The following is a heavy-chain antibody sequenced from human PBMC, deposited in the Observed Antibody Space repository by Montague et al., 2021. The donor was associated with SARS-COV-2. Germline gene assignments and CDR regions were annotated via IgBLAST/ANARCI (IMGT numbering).Heavy chain of an antibody. V-gene: IGHV4-34*01. Sequence: SETLSLTCAVYGGSFSGYYWSWIRQPPGKGLEWIWEINHSGSTNYNPSLKSRVTISVDTSKNQFSLKLSSVTAADTAVYYCASVPTVTTYYYYYYGMDVWGQGTTVTVSS. D-gene: IGHD4-17*01. CDR1: GGSFSGYY. CDR2: INHSGST. J-gene: IGHJ6*02. CDR3: ASVPTVTTYYYYYYGMDV.